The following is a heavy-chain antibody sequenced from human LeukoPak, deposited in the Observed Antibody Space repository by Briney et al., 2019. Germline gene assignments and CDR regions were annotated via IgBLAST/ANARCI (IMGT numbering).Heavy chain of an antibody. CDR3: ARRLTMVLDV. J-gene: IGHJ6*04. CDR1: GGFISSYY. V-gene: IGHV4-59*08. Sequence: SETLSLTCTVSGGFISSYYWSWIRQPPGKGLEWIGYIYYSGSTNYNPSLKSRVTISVDTSKNQFSLKLSSVTAADTAVYYCARRLTMVLDVWGKGTTVSVSS. CDR2: IYYSGST. D-gene: IGHD3-10*01.